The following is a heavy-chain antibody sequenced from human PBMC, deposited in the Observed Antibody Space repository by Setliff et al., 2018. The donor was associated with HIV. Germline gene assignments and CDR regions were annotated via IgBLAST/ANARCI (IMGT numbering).Heavy chain of an antibody. V-gene: IGHV3-30*04. CDR3: AKDGPDNYYDSSGYPDS. Sequence: GGSLRLSCAASGFTFNNYAMHWVRQAPGKGPECVAVISDDGSTKHYGDSVKGRFTISRDNSKNSLYLQMNSLRAEDTALYYCAKDGPDNYYDSSGYPDSWGQGTLVTGSS. CDR2: ISDDGSTK. D-gene: IGHD3-22*01. CDR1: GFTFNNYA. J-gene: IGHJ4*02.